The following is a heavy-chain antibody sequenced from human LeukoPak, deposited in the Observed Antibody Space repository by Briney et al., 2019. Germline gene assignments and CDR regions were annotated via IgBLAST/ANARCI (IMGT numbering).Heavy chain of an antibody. CDR2: IWYDGSNK. D-gene: IGHD3-22*01. J-gene: IGHJ4*02. CDR1: GFTFSSYG. Sequence: GGSLRLSCAASGFTFSSYGMHWVRQAPGKGLEWVAVIWYDGSNKYYADSVKGRFTISRDNSKNTLYLQMNSLRAEDTAVYYCARDQRLTYFDYWGQGTLVTVSS. V-gene: IGHV3-33*08. CDR3: ARDQRLTYFDY.